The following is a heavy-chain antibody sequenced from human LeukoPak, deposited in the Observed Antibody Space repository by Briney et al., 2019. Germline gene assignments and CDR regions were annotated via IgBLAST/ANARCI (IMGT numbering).Heavy chain of an antibody. J-gene: IGHJ4*02. CDR1: GGSISSYY. D-gene: IGHD4-23*01. V-gene: IGHV4-59*01. Sequence: TPSETLSLTCTVSGGSISSYYWSWIRQSPGKGLEWIGYIYYSGSTNYNPSLKSRVAISVDPSKNQFSLMLSSVTAADTALYYCARASGYGGNSIDYWGQGTLVTASS. CDR3: ARASGYGGNSIDY. CDR2: IYYSGST.